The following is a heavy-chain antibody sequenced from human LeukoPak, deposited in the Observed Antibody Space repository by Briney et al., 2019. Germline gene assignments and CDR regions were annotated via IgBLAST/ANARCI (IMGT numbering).Heavy chain of an antibody. CDR3: VRDIAVAGKDY. J-gene: IGHJ4*02. CDR1: GFTFSNYW. Sequence: GGSLRLSCAASGFTFSNYWMSWVRQAQGKGLEWVANIKYDGSEKHYVDSVKGRFTISRDDAKNSVFLQMNSLRAEDTAVYYCVRDIAVAGKDYWGQGTLVTVSS. D-gene: IGHD6-19*01. V-gene: IGHV3-7*04. CDR2: IKYDGSEK.